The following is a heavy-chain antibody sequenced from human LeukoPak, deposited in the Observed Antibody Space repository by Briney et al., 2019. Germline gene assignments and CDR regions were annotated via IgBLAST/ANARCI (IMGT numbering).Heavy chain of an antibody. Sequence: GGSLRLSCAASGFTFSDYHMSWIRQAPGKGLEWVSYISSSGGTISYADSVKGRFTISRDNAKNSLYLQMNSLRAEDTAVYYCAREISSFDAFDIWGQGTMVTVSS. D-gene: IGHD6-13*01. CDR2: ISSSGGTI. V-gene: IGHV3-11*04. CDR1: GFTFSDYH. J-gene: IGHJ3*02. CDR3: AREISSFDAFDI.